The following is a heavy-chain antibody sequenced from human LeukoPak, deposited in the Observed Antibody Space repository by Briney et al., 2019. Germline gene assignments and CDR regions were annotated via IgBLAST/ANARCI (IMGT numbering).Heavy chain of an antibody. V-gene: IGHV3-9*01. Sequence: GGSLRLSCAASGFTFDDYAMHWVRQAPGKGLEWVSGISWNSGNIVYADSVKGRFTISRDNAKNSLFLQMNNLRPEDTALYYCAKDGSSSGWSGGFDYWGQGTLVTVSS. CDR1: GFTFDDYA. CDR3: AKDGSSSGWSGGFDY. J-gene: IGHJ4*02. D-gene: IGHD6-19*01. CDR2: ISWNSGNI.